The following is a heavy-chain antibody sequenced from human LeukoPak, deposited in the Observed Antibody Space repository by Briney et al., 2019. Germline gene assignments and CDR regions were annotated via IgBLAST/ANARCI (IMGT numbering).Heavy chain of an antibody. CDR1: GGSISSSSYY. Sequence: SETLSLTCTVSGGSISSSSYYWGWIRQPPGKGLEWIGSIYYSGSTYYNPSLKSRVTISVDTSKNQFSLKLSSVTAADTAVYYCARAGADEYYDWELFDYWGQGTLVTVSS. CDR2: IYYSGST. D-gene: IGHD1-26*01. V-gene: IGHV4-39*07. CDR3: ARAGADEYYDWELFDY. J-gene: IGHJ4*02.